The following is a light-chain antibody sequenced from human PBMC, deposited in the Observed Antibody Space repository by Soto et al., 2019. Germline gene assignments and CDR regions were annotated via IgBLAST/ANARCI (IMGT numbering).Light chain of an antibody. CDR2: AAS. V-gene: IGKV1-39*01. J-gene: IGKJ1*01. CDR1: QSISSY. CDR3: QQSYSTPQT. Sequence: DIQMTQSPSSLSASVGDRVTITCRAGQSISSYLNWYQQKPGKAPKLLIYAASSLQSGVPSRFSGSGPGTDFTLTISSLQPEDFATYYCQQSYSTPQTFGQGTKVDIK.